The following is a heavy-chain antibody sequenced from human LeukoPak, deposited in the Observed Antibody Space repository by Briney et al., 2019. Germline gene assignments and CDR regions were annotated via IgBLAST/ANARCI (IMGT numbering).Heavy chain of an antibody. D-gene: IGHD3-10*01. CDR1: GGSISSSNW. V-gene: IGHV4-4*02. CDR2: IYHSGST. Sequence: SETLSLTCAVSGGSISSSNWWSWVRQPPGKGLEWIGEIYHSGSTNYNPSLKNRVTIPVDKSKNQFSLKLSSVTAADTAVYYCARSKRMVRGVIMKGFDYWGQGTLVTVSS. J-gene: IGHJ4*02. CDR3: ARSKRMVRGVIMKGFDY.